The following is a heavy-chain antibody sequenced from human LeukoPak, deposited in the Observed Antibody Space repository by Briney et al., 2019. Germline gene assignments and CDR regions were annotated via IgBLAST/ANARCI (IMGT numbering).Heavy chain of an antibody. J-gene: IGHJ3*02. D-gene: IGHD3-9*01. CDR3: ARDDILTGYYRGAFDI. Sequence: PGGSLRLSCAASGFTFSDYYMSWIRQAPGKGLEWVSYISSSSSYTNYADSVKGRFTISRDNGKNSLYLQMNSLRAEDTAVYYCARDDILTGYYRGAFDIWGQGTMVTVSS. V-gene: IGHV3-11*06. CDR1: GFTFSDYY. CDR2: ISSSSSYT.